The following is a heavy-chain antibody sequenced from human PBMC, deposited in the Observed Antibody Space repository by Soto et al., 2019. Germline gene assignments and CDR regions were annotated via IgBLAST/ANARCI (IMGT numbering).Heavy chain of an antibody. CDR2: IKEDGSEK. J-gene: IGHJ4*02. V-gene: IGHV3-7*03. CDR1: GFTFSNYW. Sequence: EVQLVESGGGLVQPGGSLRVSCAASGFTFSNYWMGWVRQAPGKGLEWVANIKEDGSEKYYVDSVKGRFTVSRDNAKNSLYLQMNSLRAEDTAVYYCSSGTSVTTSDYWGQGTLVTVSS. D-gene: IGHD4-4*01. CDR3: SSGTSVTTSDY.